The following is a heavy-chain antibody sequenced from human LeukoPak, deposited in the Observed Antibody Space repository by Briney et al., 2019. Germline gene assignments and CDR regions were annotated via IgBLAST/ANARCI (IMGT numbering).Heavy chain of an antibody. CDR3: ARVGLYDFWSGSYMDV. J-gene: IGHJ6*03. Sequence: PSETLSLTCTVSGGSISSYYWSWIRQPAGKGLEWIGRIYTSGSTNYNPSLKSRVTMSVDTSKNQFSLKLSSVTAADTAVYYCARVGLYDFWSGSYMDVWDKGTTVTVSS. CDR1: GGSISSYY. V-gene: IGHV4-4*07. CDR2: IYTSGST. D-gene: IGHD3-3*01.